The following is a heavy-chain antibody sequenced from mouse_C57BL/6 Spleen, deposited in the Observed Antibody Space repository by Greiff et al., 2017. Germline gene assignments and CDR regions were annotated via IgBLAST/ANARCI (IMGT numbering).Heavy chain of an antibody. J-gene: IGHJ3*01. CDR2: IDPSDSET. CDR3: AREYYGSSYLAWFAY. V-gene: IGHV1-52*01. D-gene: IGHD1-1*01. Sequence: QVQLKQPGAELVRPGSSVKLSCKASGYTFTSYWMHWVKQRPIQGLEWIGNIDPSDSETHYNQKFKDKATLTVDKSSSTAYMQLSSLTSEDSAVYYCAREYYGSSYLAWFAYWGQGTLVTVSA. CDR1: GYTFTSYW.